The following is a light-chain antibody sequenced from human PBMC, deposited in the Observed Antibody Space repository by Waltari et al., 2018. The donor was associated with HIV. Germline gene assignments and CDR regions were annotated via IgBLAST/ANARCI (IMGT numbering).Light chain of an antibody. J-gene: IGLJ3*02. Sequence: QSVLTQPPSASGTPGQRVTIYCSGSNSNIGINYVYWYQQLPGTAPKLLIYWDNQRPSGVPGRFSGSKSGTSASLAISGLRSEDEADYYWAAWDDSLSGRVFGGGTNLTVL. CDR2: WDN. CDR1: NSNIGINY. CDR3: AAWDDSLSGRV. V-gene: IGLV1-47*01.